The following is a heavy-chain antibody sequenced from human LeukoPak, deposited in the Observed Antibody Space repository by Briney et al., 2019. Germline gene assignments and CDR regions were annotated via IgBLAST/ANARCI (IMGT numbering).Heavy chain of an antibody. D-gene: IGHD3-22*01. V-gene: IGHV1-2*02. J-gene: IGHJ4*02. CDR1: GYTFTGYY. Sequence: GASVKVSCKASGYTFTGYYMRWVRQAPGQGLEWVGWINPYSGGTKYAQKFQGRVTMTRDTSINTAYMELRSLRSDDTAVYYCARVYYDSSGYYYVGAFDIWGQGTLVTVSS. CDR3: ARVYYDSSGYYYVGAFDI. CDR2: INPYSGGT.